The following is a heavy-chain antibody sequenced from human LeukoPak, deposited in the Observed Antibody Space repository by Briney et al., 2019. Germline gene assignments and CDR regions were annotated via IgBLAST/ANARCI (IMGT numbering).Heavy chain of an antibody. V-gene: IGHV3-11*01. D-gene: IGHD4-17*01. Sequence: GGSLRLSCAASGFTFSDYYMTWIRQAPGKGLEWVSFISSSGDSLYYADSVRGRFTISRDNAKNSLYLQMNSLRAEDTAVYYCARDPNDYGDYASLDYWGQGTLVTVSS. CDR1: GFTFSDYY. J-gene: IGHJ4*02. CDR3: ARDPNDYGDYASLDY. CDR2: ISSSGDSL.